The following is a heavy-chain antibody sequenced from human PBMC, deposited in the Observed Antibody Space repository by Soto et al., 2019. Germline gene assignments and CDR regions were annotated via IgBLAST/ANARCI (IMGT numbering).Heavy chain of an antibody. CDR3: ERIPTGGGWGYYYGMDV. CDR2: IYYSGST. V-gene: IGHV4-39*01. J-gene: IGHJ6*02. Sequence: SETLSLPCTVSGGSISSSSYYWGWIRQPPGKGLEWIGSIYYSGSTYYNPSLKSRVTISVDTSKNQFSLKLSSVTAADTAVYYCERIPTGGGWGYYYGMDVWGQGTTVTVSS. CDR1: GGSISSSSYY. D-gene: IGHD6-19*01.